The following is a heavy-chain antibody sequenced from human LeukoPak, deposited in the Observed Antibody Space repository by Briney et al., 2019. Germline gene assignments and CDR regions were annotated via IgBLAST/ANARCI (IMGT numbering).Heavy chain of an antibody. CDR2: ISYDGSNK. CDR1: GFTFSSYG. V-gene: IGHV3-30*18. D-gene: IGHD6-19*01. CDR3: AKLRDAVAGDY. J-gene: IGHJ4*02. Sequence: GGSLRLSCAASGFTFSSYGMHWVRQAPGKGLEWVAVISYDGSNKYYADSVKGRFTISRDNSKNTLYLQMNSLRAEDTAVYYCAKLRDAVAGDYWGQGTLVTVSS.